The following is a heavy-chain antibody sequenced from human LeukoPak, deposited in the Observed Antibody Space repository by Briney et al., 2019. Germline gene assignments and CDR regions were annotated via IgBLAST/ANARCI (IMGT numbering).Heavy chain of an antibody. D-gene: IGHD3-22*01. CDR3: ARDRGYYDSSGYIDY. J-gene: IGHJ4*02. Sequence: GGSLRLSCAASGFTFTNNFMSWVRQVPGKGLEWVSSISSSSSYIYYADSVKGRFTISRDNAKNSLYLQMNSLRAEDTAVYYCARDRGYYDSSGYIDYWGQGTLVTVSS. CDR1: GFTFTNNF. CDR2: ISSSSSYI. V-gene: IGHV3-21*01.